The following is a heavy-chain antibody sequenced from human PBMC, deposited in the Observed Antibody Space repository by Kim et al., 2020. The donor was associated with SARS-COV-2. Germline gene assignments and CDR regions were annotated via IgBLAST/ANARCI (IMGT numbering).Heavy chain of an antibody. J-gene: IGHJ6*02. CDR1: GYTFTSYA. V-gene: IGHV7-4-1*02. CDR2: INXNTGNP. D-gene: IGHD3-9*01. Sequence: ASVKVSCKASGYTFTSYAMNWVRQAPGQGLEWMGWINXNTGNPTYAQGFTGRFVFSLDTSVSTAYLQISSLKAEDTAVYYCARAQRYYDILTGYRSGYGMDVWGQGTTVTVSS. CDR3: ARAQRYYDILTGYRSGYGMDV.